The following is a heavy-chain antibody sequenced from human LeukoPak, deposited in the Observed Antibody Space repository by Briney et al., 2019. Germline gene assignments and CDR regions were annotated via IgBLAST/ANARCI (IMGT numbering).Heavy chain of an antibody. CDR1: GFTFSSYW. Sequence: GGSLRLPCAASGFTFSSYWMNWARQAPGKGLEWVASINHNGNVNYYVDSVKGRFSISRDNAKNSLYLQMSNLRAEDTAVYFCARGGGLDVWGQGATVTVSS. J-gene: IGHJ6*02. CDR2: INHNGNVN. CDR3: ARGGGLDV. D-gene: IGHD3-16*01. V-gene: IGHV3-7*03.